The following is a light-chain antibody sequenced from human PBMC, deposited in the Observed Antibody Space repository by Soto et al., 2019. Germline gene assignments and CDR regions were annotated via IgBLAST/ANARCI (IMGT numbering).Light chain of an antibody. V-gene: IGLV2-14*01. Sequence: SALTQPASVSGSPGQSITISCTGTSSDIGAYNYVSWYQQHPGKVPKLMIYDVSNRPSGVSDRFSGSKSGNTASLTISGLQAEDEADYYCSSYTSSSTPVVFGGGTKLTVL. J-gene: IGLJ2*01. CDR1: SSDIGAYNY. CDR2: DVS. CDR3: SSYTSSSTPVV.